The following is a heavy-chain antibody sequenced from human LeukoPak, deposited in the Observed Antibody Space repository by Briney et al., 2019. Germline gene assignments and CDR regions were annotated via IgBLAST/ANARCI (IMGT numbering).Heavy chain of an antibody. V-gene: IGHV3-21*01. J-gene: IGHJ4*02. D-gene: IGHD1-26*01. Sequence: GGSLRLSCAASGFTFSSYSMNWVRQAPGKGLEWVSSISSSSSYIYYADSVKGRFTISRDNAKNSPYLQMNSLRAEDTAVYYCARAARIVGAAYFDYWGQGTLVTVSS. CDR2: ISSSSSYI. CDR3: ARAARIVGAAYFDY. CDR1: GFTFSSYS.